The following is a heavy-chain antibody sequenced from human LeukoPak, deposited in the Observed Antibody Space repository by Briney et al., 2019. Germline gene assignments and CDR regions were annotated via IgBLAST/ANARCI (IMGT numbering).Heavy chain of an antibody. D-gene: IGHD3-22*01. Sequence: ASVKVSCKASGYTFTGYYMHWVRQAPGQGLEWMGRINPNSGGTNYAQKFQGRVTMTRGTSISTAYMELSRLRSDDTAVYYCARMRGGDPQYYYDSSGYGPWGQGTLVTVSS. CDR1: GYTFTGYY. V-gene: IGHV1-2*06. CDR3: ARMRGGDPQYYYDSSGYGP. CDR2: INPNSGGT. J-gene: IGHJ5*02.